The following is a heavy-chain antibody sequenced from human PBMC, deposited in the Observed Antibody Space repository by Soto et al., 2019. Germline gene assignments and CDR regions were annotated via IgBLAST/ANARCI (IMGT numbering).Heavy chain of an antibody. CDR2: INPAGSAS. D-gene: IGHD5-18*01. CDR3: ATGGYSYGWGY. Sequence: EVQLVESGGGLVQPGGSLRLSCVGSGFTFSSYWMHWVRQAPGKGPVWVSRINPAGSASSYADFVKGRVIVSRDNAKNTVNLEMNSLSAEDTAVYYCATGGYSYGWGYWGQGTLVTVSS. J-gene: IGHJ4*02. V-gene: IGHV3-74*01. CDR1: GFTFSSYW.